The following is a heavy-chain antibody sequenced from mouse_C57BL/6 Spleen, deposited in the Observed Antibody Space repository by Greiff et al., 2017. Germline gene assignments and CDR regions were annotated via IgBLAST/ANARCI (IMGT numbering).Heavy chain of an antibody. V-gene: IGHV1-19*01. Sequence: EVQLQQSGPVLVKPGASVKMSCKASGYTFTDYYMNWVKQSHGKSLEWIGVINPYNGGTSYNQKFKGKATLTVDKSSSTAYMELNSLTSEDSAVYYCARSGYSSGNYFDYWGQGTTLTVSS. CDR2: INPYNGGT. D-gene: IGHD3-2*02. CDR3: ARSGYSSGNYFDY. J-gene: IGHJ2*01. CDR1: GYTFTDYY.